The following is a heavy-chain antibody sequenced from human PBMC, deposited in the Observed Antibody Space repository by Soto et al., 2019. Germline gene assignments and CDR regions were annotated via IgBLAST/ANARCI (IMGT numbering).Heavy chain of an antibody. CDR2: TYYTGST. J-gene: IGHJ6*02. D-gene: IGHD5-18*01. CDR3: ASARYFGVDV. CDR1: GGSMNDVTHY. Sequence: SETLSLTCSVSGGSMNDVTHYWAWIRQPPGKGLEWIATTYYTGSTHYNSPLKSRATISVDTSQNQFSLELTSVTAADTAVYHCASARYFGVDVWGHGTTVTVSS. V-gene: IGHV4-39*01.